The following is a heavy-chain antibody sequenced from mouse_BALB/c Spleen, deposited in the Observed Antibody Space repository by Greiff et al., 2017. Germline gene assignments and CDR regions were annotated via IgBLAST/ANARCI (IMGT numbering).Heavy chain of an antibody. CDR1: GYAFTNYL. CDR2: INPGSGGT. CDR3: TRFGYYSY. Sequence: QVQLQQSGAELVRPGTSVKVSCKASGYAFTNYLIEWVKQRPGQGLEWIGVINPGSGGTNYNEKFKGKATLTADKSSSTAYMELRSLTSEDSAVYYCTRFGYYSYWGQGTLVTVSA. J-gene: IGHJ3*01. D-gene: IGHD2-3*01. V-gene: IGHV1-54*01.